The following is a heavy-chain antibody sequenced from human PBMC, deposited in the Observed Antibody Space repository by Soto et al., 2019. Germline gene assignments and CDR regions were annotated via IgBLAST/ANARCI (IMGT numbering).Heavy chain of an antibody. CDR2: IYPGDSDT. V-gene: IGHV5-51*01. CDR3: ARRGSGWSDNWFDP. D-gene: IGHD6-19*01. CDR1: GYSLSNYW. J-gene: IGHJ5*02. Sequence: PGESLKISCKCSGYSLSNYWIGWVRQMPGKGLEWMGIIYPGDSDTRYSPSFQGQVTISVDKSISTAYLQWSSLKASDTAMYYCARRGSGWSDNWFDPWGQGTLVTVSS.